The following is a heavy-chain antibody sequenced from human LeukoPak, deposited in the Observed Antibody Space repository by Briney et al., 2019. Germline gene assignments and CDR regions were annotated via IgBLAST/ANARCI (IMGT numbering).Heavy chain of an antibody. CDR3: ARAPNYGGKPFDY. J-gene: IGHJ4*02. D-gene: IGHD4-23*01. V-gene: IGHV4-59*08. CDR1: GGSIRSYY. Sequence: PSETLSLICTVSGGSIRSYYWSWIRQTPGKGLEWIGYIDYSGSTNYNPSLKSRVTISVDTSKNQFSLKLSSVTAADTAVYYCARAPNYGGKPFDYWGQGTLVTVSS. CDR2: IDYSGST.